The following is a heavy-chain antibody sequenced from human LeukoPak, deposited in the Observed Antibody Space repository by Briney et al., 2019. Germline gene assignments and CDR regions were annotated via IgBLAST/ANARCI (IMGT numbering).Heavy chain of an antibody. CDR3: ARVRGGYDSLLGY. J-gene: IGHJ4*02. V-gene: IGHV3-21*01. D-gene: IGHD5-12*01. CDR1: GFTFSSYS. Sequence: GGSLRLSCAASGFTFSSYSMNWVRQAPGKGLEWVSSISSSSSYIYYAASVKGRFTISSDNAKNSLYLQMNSLRAEDTAVYYCARVRGGYDSLLGYWGQGTLVTVSA. CDR2: ISSSSSYI.